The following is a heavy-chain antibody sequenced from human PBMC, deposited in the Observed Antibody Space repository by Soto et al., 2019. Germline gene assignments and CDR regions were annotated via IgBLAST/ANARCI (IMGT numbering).Heavy chain of an antibody. CDR2: TIPVFNTA. J-gene: IGHJ3*02. Sequence: QVQLEQSGAEVKKPGSSVKVSCKASGGTLSDHGVAWLRQAPGQGLEWMGGTIPVFNTAKYAQKFQGRVTVTADKFTNIAYRELSSLRSEDTAFYFCARGVYGSGNYYTGPSAFDILGQGTMVIVSS. CDR1: GGTLSDHG. V-gene: IGHV1-69*06. D-gene: IGHD3-10*01. CDR3: ARGVYGSGNYYTGPSAFDI.